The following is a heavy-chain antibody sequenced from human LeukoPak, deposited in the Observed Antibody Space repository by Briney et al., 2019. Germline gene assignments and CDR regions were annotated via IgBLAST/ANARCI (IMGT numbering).Heavy chain of an antibody. CDR3: AKAPFTNWSGWFDP. Sequence: ASVRVSCKVSGYTISEVSIHWVRQAPGKGLEWMGGLDPEDDKRFYAQKFQGRVTMTEDTSTDTAYMELSSLRSDDTAGYYCAKAPFTNWSGWFDPWGQGTLVTVSS. D-gene: IGHD7-27*01. J-gene: IGHJ5*02. V-gene: IGHV1-24*01. CDR2: LDPEDDKR. CDR1: GYTISEVS.